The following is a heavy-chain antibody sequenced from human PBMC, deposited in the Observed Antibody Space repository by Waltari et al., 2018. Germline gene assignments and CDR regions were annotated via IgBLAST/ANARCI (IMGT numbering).Heavy chain of an antibody. D-gene: IGHD2-21*01. CDR3: AMLIANGWRAFDI. CDR2: IYHSGST. CDR1: GYSISSGYY. J-gene: IGHJ3*02. Sequence: QVQLQESGPGLVKPSETLSLTCAVSGYSISSGYYWGWIRQPPGKGLGWFGCIYHSGSTSYTPSLKHRVTISVDTSKNQFSLKLSSVTAADTAVYYCAMLIANGWRAFDIWGQGTMVTVSS. V-gene: IGHV4-38-2*01.